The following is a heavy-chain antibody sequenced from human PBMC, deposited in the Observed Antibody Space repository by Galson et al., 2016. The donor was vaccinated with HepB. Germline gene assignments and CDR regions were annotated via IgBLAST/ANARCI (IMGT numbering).Heavy chain of an antibody. Sequence: SLRLSCAASGFTFDDYAMHWVRQAPGKGLEWVSGISWNSGSLGYADSVKGRFTISRDNAKNSLYLQMSGLRVEETAVYYCARESTGSYFDWGQGTLVTVSS. D-gene: IGHD3-10*01. J-gene: IGHJ4*02. CDR2: ISWNSGSL. CDR1: GFTFDDYA. V-gene: IGHV3-9*01. CDR3: ARESTGSYFD.